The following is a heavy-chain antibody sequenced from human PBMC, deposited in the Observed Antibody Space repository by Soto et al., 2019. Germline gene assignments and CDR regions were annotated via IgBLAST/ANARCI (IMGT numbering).Heavy chain of an antibody. CDR1: GFTVSSNY. Sequence: EVQLVESGGGLVQPGGSLRLSCAASGFTVSSNYMSWVRQAPGKGLEWVSVIYSGGSAYYADSVKCRFTISRDNSKNTLYIQMNSLRAEDTAVYYCARHGYSYGGGYFDYWGQGTLVTVSS. CDR2: IYSGGSA. V-gene: IGHV3-66*04. CDR3: ARHGYSYGGGYFDY. J-gene: IGHJ4*02. D-gene: IGHD5-18*01.